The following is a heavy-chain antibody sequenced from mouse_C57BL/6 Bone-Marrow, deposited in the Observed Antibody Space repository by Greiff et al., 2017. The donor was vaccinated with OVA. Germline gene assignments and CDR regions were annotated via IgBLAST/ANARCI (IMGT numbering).Heavy chain of an antibody. CDR3: ARRPDIYYYGSSYGWFAY. D-gene: IGHD1-1*01. J-gene: IGHJ3*01. Sequence: VQLQQSGAELVRPGSSVKMSCKTSGYTFTSYGINWVKQRHGQGLEWIGYIYIGNGYTEYNEKFKGKATMTSDTSSSTAYMQLSSLTSEDSAIYFCARRPDIYYYGSSYGWFAYWGQGTLVTVSA. CDR1: GYTFTSYG. V-gene: IGHV1-58*01. CDR2: IYIGNGYT.